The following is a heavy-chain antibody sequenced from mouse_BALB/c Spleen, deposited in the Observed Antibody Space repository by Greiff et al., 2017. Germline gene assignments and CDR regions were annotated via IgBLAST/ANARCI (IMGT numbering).Heavy chain of an antibody. V-gene: IGHV3-2*02. J-gene: IGHJ1*01. D-gene: IGHD1-1*01. CDR2: ISYSGST. Sequence: EVQLQQSGPGLVKPSQSLSLTCTVAGYSITSDYAWNWIRQFPGNKLEWMGYISYSGSTSYNPSLKSRISITRDTSKNQFFLQLNSVTTEDTATYYCARGVYYYGSSYWYFDVWGAGTTVTVSS. CDR1: GYSITSDYA. CDR3: ARGVYYYGSSYWYFDV.